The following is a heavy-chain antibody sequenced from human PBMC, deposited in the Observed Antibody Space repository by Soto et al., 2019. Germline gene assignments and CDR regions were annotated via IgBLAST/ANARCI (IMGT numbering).Heavy chain of an antibody. CDR1: GFTFSSYW. V-gene: IGHV3-7*01. Sequence: PGGSLRLSCAASGFTFSSYWMSWVRQAPGKGLEWVANIKQDGSEKYYVDSVKGRFTISRDNAKNSLYLQMNSLRAEDTAVYYCARGAHMVRGVMFYYYYYMDVWGKGTTVTVSS. J-gene: IGHJ6*03. D-gene: IGHD3-10*01. CDR3: ARGAHMVRGVMFYYYYYMDV. CDR2: IKQDGSEK.